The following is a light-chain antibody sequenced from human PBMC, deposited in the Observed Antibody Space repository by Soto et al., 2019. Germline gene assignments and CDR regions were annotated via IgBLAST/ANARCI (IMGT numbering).Light chain of an antibody. CDR1: QSVSSN. Sequence: EIVMTQSPATLSVPPGERATLSCRASQSVSSNLAWYQQKPGQAPRLLIYCASTRATGIPARFSGSGSGTEFPLTISRLETEDCAVYCCQQYNNWPLTFGGGTKVEIK. J-gene: IGKJ4*01. V-gene: IGKV3D-15*01. CDR3: QQYNNWPLT. CDR2: CAS.